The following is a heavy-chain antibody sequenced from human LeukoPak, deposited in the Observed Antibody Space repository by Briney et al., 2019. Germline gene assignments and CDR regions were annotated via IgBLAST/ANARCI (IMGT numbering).Heavy chain of an antibody. Sequence: GASVKVSCKASGFTFNRSTMQWVRQARGQRLEWIGWIVVGSGDTNYAQKFQERITFTRDMSTSTAYMELSSLRSEDTAVYYCAAVSPMYYDSSGYSDYWGQGTLVTVSS. CDR1: GFTFNRST. J-gene: IGHJ4*02. CDR2: IVVGSGDT. D-gene: IGHD3-22*01. V-gene: IGHV1-58*02. CDR3: AAVSPMYYDSSGYSDY.